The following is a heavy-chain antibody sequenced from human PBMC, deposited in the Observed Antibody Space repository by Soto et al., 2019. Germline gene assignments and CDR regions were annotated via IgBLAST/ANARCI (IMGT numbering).Heavy chain of an antibody. CDR2: IHYTGST. CDR1: GDSISSNNYY. CDR3: ARHPGYAVPTVYATHYFNY. V-gene: IGHV4-39*01. D-gene: IGHD2-8*01. Sequence: QLQLQESGPGLVKPSETLSLTCSVSGDSISSNNYYCGWIRQPPGKGLEWIGSIHYTGSTHYNPSLDRRVTMSVDTSKSQFSLKLSSVTAADTAVYYCARHPGYAVPTVYATHYFNYWGQGILVTVST. J-gene: IGHJ4*02.